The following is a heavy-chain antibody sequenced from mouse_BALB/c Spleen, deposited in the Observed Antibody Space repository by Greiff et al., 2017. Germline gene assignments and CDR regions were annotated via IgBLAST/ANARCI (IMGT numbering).Heavy chain of an antibody. J-gene: IGHJ4*01. V-gene: IGHV4-2*02. CDR3: ARRGVRGAMDY. Sequence: EVKLLESGGGLVQPGGSLNLSCAASGFDFSRYWMSWARQAPGKGQEWIGEINPGSSTINYTPSLKDKFIISRDNAKNTLYLQMSKVRSEDTALYYCARRGVRGAMDYWGQGTSVTVSS. CDR1: GFDFSRYW. CDR2: INPGSSTI. D-gene: IGHD2-14*01.